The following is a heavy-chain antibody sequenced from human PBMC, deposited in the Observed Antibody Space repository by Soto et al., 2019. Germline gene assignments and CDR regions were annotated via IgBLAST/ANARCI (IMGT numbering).Heavy chain of an antibody. CDR2: IYHSGST. V-gene: IGHV4-4*02. D-gene: IGHD6-19*01. Sequence: QVHLQESGPGLVKPSGTLSLTCAVSCCSISSSNWWSWVRQHPGKGLEWIGEIYHSGSTNYNPSLKSRVTISVDQAKNQFSLKLSSVTAAATAVYYCARVAVAGTRFDYWGQGTLVTVSS. J-gene: IGHJ4*02. CDR3: ARVAVAGTRFDY. CDR1: CCSISSSNW.